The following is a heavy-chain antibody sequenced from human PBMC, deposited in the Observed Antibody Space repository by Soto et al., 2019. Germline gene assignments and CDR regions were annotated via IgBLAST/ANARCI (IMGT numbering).Heavy chain of an antibody. V-gene: IGHV1-3*01. Sequence: ASVKVSCKASGYTFTSYAMHWVRQAPGQRLEWIGWINAGNGNTKYSQKFQGRVTITRDTSASTAYMELSSLRSEDTAVYYCARNLMDYDILTGYYMAYYFEYWGQGTLVTVSS. CDR2: INAGNGNT. CDR1: GYTFTSYA. D-gene: IGHD3-9*01. CDR3: ARNLMDYDILTGYYMAYYFEY. J-gene: IGHJ4*02.